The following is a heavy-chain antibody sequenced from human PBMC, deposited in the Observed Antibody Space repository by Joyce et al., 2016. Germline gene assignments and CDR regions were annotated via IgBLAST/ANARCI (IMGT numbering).Heavy chain of an antibody. V-gene: IGHV1-69*06. CDR1: GDTFSNHA. J-gene: IGHJ4*02. CDR2: INMSFDTT. D-gene: IGHD3-10*01. CDR3: ARDVYGSGNYYTHAFDC. Sequence: QVQLVQSGAEVKKPGFSVKVSCQASGDTFSNHAISWVRQAPGQGLEWMGGINMSFDTTTYPKKFQGRVTITADKSTSTADMGLSSLKSDDTAIYYCARDVYGSGNYYTHAFDCWGQGSLITVSS.